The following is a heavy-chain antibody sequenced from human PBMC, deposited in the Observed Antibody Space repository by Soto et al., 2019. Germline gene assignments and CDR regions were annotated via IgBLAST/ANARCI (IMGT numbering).Heavy chain of an antibody. CDR3: ASAIRFDY. J-gene: IGHJ4*02. D-gene: IGHD2-21*01. V-gene: IGHV3-30-3*01. CDR1: GFTFSSYA. Sequence: GGSLRLFCAASGFTFSSYAMHWVRQAPGKGLEWVAVISYDGSNKYYADSVKGRFTISRDNSKNTLYLQMNSLRAEDTAVYYCASAIRFDYWGQGTLVTVSS. CDR2: ISYDGSNK.